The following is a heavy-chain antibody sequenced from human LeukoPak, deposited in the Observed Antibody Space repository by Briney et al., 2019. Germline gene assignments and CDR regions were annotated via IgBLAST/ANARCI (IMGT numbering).Heavy chain of an antibody. D-gene: IGHD2-15*01. J-gene: IGHJ4*02. V-gene: IGHV3-43*02. CDR2: ISGGGGST. CDR3: AKDTESGYCSGGSCFPSYFDY. CDR1: GFTFDDYA. Sequence: PGGSLRLSCAASGFTFDDYAMHWVRQAPGKGLEWVSLISGGGGSTYYADSVKGRFTISRDNSKNSLYLQMNSLRTEDTALYYCAKDTESGYCSGGSCFPSYFDYWGQGTLVTVSS.